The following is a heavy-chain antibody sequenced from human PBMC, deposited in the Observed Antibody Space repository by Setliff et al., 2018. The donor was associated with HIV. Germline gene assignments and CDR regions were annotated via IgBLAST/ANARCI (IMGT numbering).Heavy chain of an antibody. D-gene: IGHD1-26*01. Sequence: PSETLSLTCIVSHGSITSTSYYWGWVRQSPGRGLEWIGSIYYSGRTYYNPSLKSRVTISVDTSKNQFSLQLSSVTAADTAVYYCARVQWDLLYVPDAFDIWGQGIMVTVSS. J-gene: IGHJ3*02. CDR1: HGSITSTSYY. V-gene: IGHV4-39*07. CDR3: ARVQWDLLYVPDAFDI. CDR2: IYYSGRT.